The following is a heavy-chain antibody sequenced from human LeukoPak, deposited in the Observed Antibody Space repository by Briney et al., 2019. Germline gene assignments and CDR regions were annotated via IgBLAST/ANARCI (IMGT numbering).Heavy chain of an antibody. CDR1: GFTFSSYS. J-gene: IGHJ4*02. V-gene: IGHV3-21*01. D-gene: IGHD6-13*01. CDR2: ISSSSSYI. Sequence: SGGSLRLSCAASGFTFSSYSMNWVRQAPGKGLEWVSSISSSSSYIYYADSVKGRFTISRDNAKNSLYLQMNSLRAEDTAVYYCARAFHSSSWYLDYWGQGTLVTVSS. CDR3: ARAFHSSSWYLDY.